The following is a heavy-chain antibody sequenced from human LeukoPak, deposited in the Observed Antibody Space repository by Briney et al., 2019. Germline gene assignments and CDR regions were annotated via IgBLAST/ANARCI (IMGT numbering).Heavy chain of an antibody. CDR3: AREEAVAGFDY. Sequence: RPGGSLRLSCAVSGLTSNSYAMSWVRQAPGKGLEWVSGISGSGGRTNYADSVKGRFTISRDNSKNTLYLQMNSLRAEDTAVYYCAREEAVAGFDYWGQGTLVTVSS. J-gene: IGHJ4*02. CDR1: GLTSNSYA. D-gene: IGHD6-19*01. V-gene: IGHV3-23*01. CDR2: ISGSGGRT.